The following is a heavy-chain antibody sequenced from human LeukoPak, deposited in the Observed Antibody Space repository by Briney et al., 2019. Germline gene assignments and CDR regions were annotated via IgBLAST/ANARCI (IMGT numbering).Heavy chain of an antibody. D-gene: IGHD3-16*01. Sequence: PSETLSLTCAVYGGSFSGFYWSWIRQPPGKGLELIGEINQSGGTNYNPSLKSRVTISVDTSKNQMSLKLSSVTAADTAVYYCARGALGPRLQHWGQGTLVTVSA. CDR3: ARGALGPRLQH. CDR2: INQSGGT. V-gene: IGHV4-34*01. J-gene: IGHJ1*01. CDR1: GGSFSGFY.